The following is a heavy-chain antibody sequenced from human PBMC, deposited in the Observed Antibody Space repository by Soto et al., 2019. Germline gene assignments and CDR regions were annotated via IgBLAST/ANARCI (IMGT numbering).Heavy chain of an antibody. J-gene: IGHJ1*01. CDR2: ISGSGGST. Sequence: GGSLRLSXAASGFTFSSYAMSWVRQAPGKGLEWVSAISGSGGSTYYADSVKGRFTISRDNSKNTLYLQMNSLRAEDTAVYYCAKDIEQQLVYFQHWGQGTLVTVSS. CDR3: AKDIEQQLVYFQH. CDR1: GFTFSSYA. V-gene: IGHV3-23*01. D-gene: IGHD6-13*01.